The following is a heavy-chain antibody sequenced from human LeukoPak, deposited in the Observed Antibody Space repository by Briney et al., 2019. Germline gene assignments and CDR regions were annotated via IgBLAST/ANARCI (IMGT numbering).Heavy chain of an antibody. J-gene: IGHJ4*02. Sequence: QSGGSLRLSCAASGFTFSRYSMHWVRQAPGKGLEYVSAISNNGGSTYYAKSVKGRFTISRDNSKNTLYLQMGSLRAEDMAVYYCARTSIAAREADYWGQGTLVTVSS. D-gene: IGHD6-6*01. CDR1: GFTFSRYS. V-gene: IGHV3-64*01. CDR2: ISNNGGST. CDR3: ARTSIAAREADY.